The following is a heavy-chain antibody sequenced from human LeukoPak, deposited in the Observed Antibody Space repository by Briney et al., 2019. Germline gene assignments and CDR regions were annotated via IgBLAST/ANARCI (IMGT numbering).Heavy chain of an antibody. J-gene: IGHJ3*02. Sequence: GGSLRLSCAASGFTFSSYWMSWVRQAPGKGLEWVANIKQDGSEKYYVDSVKGRFTISRDNAKNSLYLQMNSLRAEDTAVYYCARDPLHRWSGYYSAFDIWGQGTMVTVSS. CDR1: GFTFSSYW. CDR3: ARDPLHRWSGYYSAFDI. V-gene: IGHV3-7*01. D-gene: IGHD3-3*01. CDR2: IKQDGSEK.